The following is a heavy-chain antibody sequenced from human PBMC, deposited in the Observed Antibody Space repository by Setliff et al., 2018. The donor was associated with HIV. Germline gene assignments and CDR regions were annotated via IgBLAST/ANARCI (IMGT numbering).Heavy chain of an antibody. J-gene: IGHJ4*02. V-gene: IGHV4-34*01. CDR2: INHAGTT. Sequence: ASETLSLTCAVSGGSSTLSSDYWTWVRQTPGKEVQWIGEINHAGTTHYNPSLRGRSSLSVDTSKNQVSLKLTSVTAEDTAVFYCARGVHCTSTTCYPSFYFDYWGQGIMVTVSS. CDR1: GGSSTLSSDY. CDR3: ARGVHCTSTTCYPSFYFDY. D-gene: IGHD2-2*01.